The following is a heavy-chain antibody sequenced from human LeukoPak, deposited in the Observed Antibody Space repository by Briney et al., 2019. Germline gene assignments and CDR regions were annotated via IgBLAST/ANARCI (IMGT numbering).Heavy chain of an antibody. CDR2: IYYSGST. Sequence: MPSETLSLTCTVSGGSISSSSYYWGWIRQPPGKGLEWIGSIYYSGSTYYNPSLKSRVTISVDTSKNQFSLKLSSVTAADTAVYYCARHSGYSSGWYSVYYMDVWGKGTTVTISS. D-gene: IGHD6-19*01. CDR3: ARHSGYSSGWYSVYYMDV. V-gene: IGHV4-39*01. CDR1: GGSISSSSYY. J-gene: IGHJ6*03.